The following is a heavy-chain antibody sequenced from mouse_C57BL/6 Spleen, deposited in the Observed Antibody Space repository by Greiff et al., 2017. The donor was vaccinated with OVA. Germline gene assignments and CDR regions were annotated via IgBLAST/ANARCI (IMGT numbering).Heavy chain of an antibody. J-gene: IGHJ3*01. Sequence: EVQLQQSGPELVKPGASVKISCKASGYTFTDYYMNWVKQSHGKSLEWIGDINPNNGGTSYNQKFKGKATLTVDKSSSTAYMELRSLTSEDSAVYYCARSNYSNYVGWFAYWGQGTLVTVSA. CDR2: INPNNGGT. D-gene: IGHD2-5*01. CDR3: ARSNYSNYVGWFAY. V-gene: IGHV1-26*01. CDR1: GYTFTDYY.